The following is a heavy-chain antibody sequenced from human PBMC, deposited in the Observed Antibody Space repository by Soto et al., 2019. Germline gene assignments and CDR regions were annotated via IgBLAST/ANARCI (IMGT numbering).Heavy chain of an antibody. CDR1: GFTFSSYA. CDR3: AKTKFNQKGDYEGLPEYFQH. CDR2: ISGSGGST. D-gene: IGHD4-17*01. V-gene: IGHV3-23*01. J-gene: IGHJ1*01. Sequence: GGSLRLSCAASGFTFSSYAMSWVRQAPGKGLEWVSAISGSGGSTYYADSVKGRFTISRDNSKNTLYLQMNSLRAEDTAVYYCAKTKFNQKGDYEGLPEYFQHWGQGTLVTVSS.